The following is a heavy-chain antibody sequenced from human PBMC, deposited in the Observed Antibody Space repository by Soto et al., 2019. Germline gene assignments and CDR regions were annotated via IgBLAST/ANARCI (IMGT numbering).Heavy chain of an antibody. D-gene: IGHD3-22*01. Sequence: EVQLVETGGGLIQPGGSLRLSCAASGFTVSTNYMSWVRQAPGKGLVWVSLIYSGGSTYYADSVTCRFTISSDNSKNTLYLQMNSLRAEDTAVYYGARRSSGYPYYFDYWGQVTLVTVSS. V-gene: IGHV3-53*02. J-gene: IGHJ4*02. CDR1: GFTVSTNY. CDR2: IYSGGST. CDR3: ARRSSGYPYYFDY.